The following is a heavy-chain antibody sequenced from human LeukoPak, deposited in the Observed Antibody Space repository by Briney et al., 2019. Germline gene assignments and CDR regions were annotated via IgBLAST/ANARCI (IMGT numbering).Heavy chain of an antibody. CDR3: ARGGSGYSYGKIDY. D-gene: IGHD5-18*01. J-gene: IGHJ4*02. CDR1: GFTFSNYW. Sequence: PGGSLRLSCAASGFTFSNYWMNWVRQAPGKGLEWVANIKQYGSEKYYVDSVKGRFTISRDNAKNSLYLQMNSLRAEDTAVYYCARGGSGYSYGKIDYWGQGTLVTVSS. CDR2: IKQYGSEK. V-gene: IGHV3-7*01.